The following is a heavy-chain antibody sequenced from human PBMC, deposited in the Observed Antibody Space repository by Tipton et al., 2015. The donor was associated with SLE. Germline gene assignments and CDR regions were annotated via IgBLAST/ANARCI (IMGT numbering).Heavy chain of an antibody. CDR3: AMGEDWGHEAFDI. CDR1: GGSISSGDYY. CDR2: IFYSGST. Sequence: PGLVKPSETLSLTCGVSGGSISSGDYYWNWIRQHPGKGLEWIGYIFYSGSTYNNPSLKSRATISLDTSRNEVSLQLTSVTAADTAVYYCAMGEDWGHEAFDIWGQGTMVTVSS. V-gene: IGHV4-31*11. J-gene: IGHJ3*02. D-gene: IGHD3-16*01.